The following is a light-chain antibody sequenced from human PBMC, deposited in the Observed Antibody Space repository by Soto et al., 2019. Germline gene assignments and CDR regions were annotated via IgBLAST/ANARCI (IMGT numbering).Light chain of an antibody. V-gene: IGKV3-11*01. CDR3: QQRSNWPPFS. CDR1: QSVSTY. Sequence: EIVLTQSPPTLSLSPGERATLSCRASQSVSTYLAWYQQKPGQAPRLLIYDASNRATGIPARFSGSGSGTVFTLTISSLEPEDFAVYCCQQRSNWPPFSFGPGTKVDIK. J-gene: IGKJ3*01. CDR2: DAS.